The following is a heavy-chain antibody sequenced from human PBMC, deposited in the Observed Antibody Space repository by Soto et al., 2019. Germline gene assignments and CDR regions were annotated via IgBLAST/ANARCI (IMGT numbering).Heavy chain of an antibody. D-gene: IGHD3-22*01. CDR1: GFTFTSSA. V-gene: IGHV1-58*01. J-gene: IGHJ4*02. Sequence: SVKVSCKASGFTFTSSAVQWVRQARGQRLEWIGWIVVGSGNTNYAQKFQERVTITRDMSTSTAYMELSSLRSEDTAVYYCAADLKWDYYDSSGYPLEGIGDYWGQGTLVTVSS. CDR3: AADLKWDYYDSSGYPLEGIGDY. CDR2: IVVGSGNT.